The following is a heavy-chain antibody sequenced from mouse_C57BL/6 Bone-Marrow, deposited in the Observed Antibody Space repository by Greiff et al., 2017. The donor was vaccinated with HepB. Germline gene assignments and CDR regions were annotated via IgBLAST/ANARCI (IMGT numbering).Heavy chain of an antibody. Sequence: QVQLQQSGPELARPWASVKISCQAFYTFSRRVHIAIRDTNYWMQWVKQRPGQGLEWIGAIYPGNGDTSYNQKFKGKATLTADKSSSTAYMQLSSLTSEDSAVYYCALNYYGSSYYAMDYWGQGTSVTVSS. D-gene: IGHD1-1*01. CDR2: GQGLEWIG. CDR3: SEDSAVYYCALNYYGSSYYAMDY. J-gene: IGHJ4*01. CDR1: YTFSRRVH. V-gene: IGHV1-87*01.